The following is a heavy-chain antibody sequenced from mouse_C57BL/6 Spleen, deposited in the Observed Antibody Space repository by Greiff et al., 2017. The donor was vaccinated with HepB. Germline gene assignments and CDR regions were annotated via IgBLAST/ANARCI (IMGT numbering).Heavy chain of an antibody. J-gene: IGHJ3*01. CDR1: GYAFSSSW. V-gene: IGHV1-82*01. Sequence: VKLMESGPELVKPGASVKISCKASGYAFSSSWMNWVKQRPGKGLEWIGRIYPGDGDTNYNGKFKGKATLTADKSSSTAYMQLSSLTSEDSAVYFCAREGDYGGFAYWGQGTLVTVSA. CDR2: IYPGDGDT. CDR3: AREGDYGGFAY. D-gene: IGHD2-4*01.